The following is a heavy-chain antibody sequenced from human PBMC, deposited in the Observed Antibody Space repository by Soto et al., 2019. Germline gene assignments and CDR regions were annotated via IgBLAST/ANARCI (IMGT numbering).Heavy chain of an antibody. CDR3: STRAYDTNGYYRFDR. CDR1: GGSFSGHS. D-gene: IGHD3-22*01. CDR2: INNSGRV. Sequence: QVQLQQWGAGLLKPSETLSLTCAVYGGSFSGHSWTWIRQSPGKGLEWIGDINNSGRVNYSPSLKSRVTISLDTSNNPFSLTLSAVTAADTAMYYCSTRAYDTNGYYRFDRWGQGTLVTVSS. J-gene: IGHJ5*01. V-gene: IGHV4-34*01.